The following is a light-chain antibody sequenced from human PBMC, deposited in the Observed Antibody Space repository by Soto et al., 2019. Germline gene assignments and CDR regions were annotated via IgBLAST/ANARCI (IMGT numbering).Light chain of an antibody. CDR1: SSDVGGSNF. CDR2: DVA. J-gene: IGLJ1*01. CDR3: VSYTASTPYV. Sequence: QSVLTQPASVSDSPGQSITISCTGTSSDVGGSNFVSWYQQHPGKPPKLIIYDVAKRPSGVSNRFSGSKSGSTASLIISRLQPEDEADYYCVSYTASTPYVFGTGTKLTVL. V-gene: IGLV2-14*03.